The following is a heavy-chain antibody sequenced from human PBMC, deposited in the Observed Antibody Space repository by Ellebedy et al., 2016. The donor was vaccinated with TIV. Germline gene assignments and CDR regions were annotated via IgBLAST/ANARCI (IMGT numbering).Heavy chain of an antibody. Sequence: GGSLRLSCVASGFIFSSHGMHWVRQAPGRGLEWVAVIWFDGSKQHYADSVKGRFIISRDDSKNTLYLQMSSLRAEDTAVYYCGRDHEGGGPQWSLYGGDAFYYYGVDLWGQGTTATVSS. CDR1: GFIFSSHG. D-gene: IGHD4-23*01. CDR3: GRDHEGGGPQWSLYGGDAFYYYGVDL. CDR2: IWFDGSKQ. J-gene: IGHJ6*02. V-gene: IGHV3-33*01.